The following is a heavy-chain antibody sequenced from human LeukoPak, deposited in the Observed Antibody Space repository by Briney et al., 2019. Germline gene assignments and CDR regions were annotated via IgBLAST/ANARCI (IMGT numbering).Heavy chain of an antibody. J-gene: IGHJ3*02. CDR2: VYYSGST. CDR1: GGSISSYY. V-gene: IGHV4-30-4*08. Sequence: SETLSLTCTVSGGSISSYYWSWIRQPPGKGLEWIGYVYYSGSTYYNPSLKSRLTISVDTSENQFSLKLSSVTAADTAVCYCARGREDGFDIWGQGTMVTVSS. CDR3: ARGREDGFDI.